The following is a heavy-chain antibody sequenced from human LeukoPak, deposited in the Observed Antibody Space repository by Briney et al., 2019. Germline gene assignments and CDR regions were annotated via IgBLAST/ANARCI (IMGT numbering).Heavy chain of an antibody. Sequence: GGSLRLSCAASGFTFSNAWMSWVRQAPGKGLEWVGRIKSKTDGGTTDYAAPVKGRFTISRDDSKNTLYLQMNSLKTEDTAVYYCARSVEGYCRGGSCYSYSYYMDVWGKGTTVTVSS. V-gene: IGHV3-15*01. CDR2: IKSKTDGGTT. CDR3: ARSVEGYCRGGSCYSYSYYMDV. D-gene: IGHD2-15*01. CDR1: GFTFSNAW. J-gene: IGHJ6*03.